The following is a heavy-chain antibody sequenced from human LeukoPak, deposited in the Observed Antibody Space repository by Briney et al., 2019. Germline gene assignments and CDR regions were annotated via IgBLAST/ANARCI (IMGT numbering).Heavy chain of an antibody. CDR3: AKQENYVWGSYRRTSYYFDY. CDR1: GFTFSSYG. D-gene: IGHD3-16*02. CDR2: ISGSGGST. J-gene: IGHJ4*02. Sequence: PGGSLRLSCAASGFTFSSYGMSWVRQAPGKGLEWVSAISGSGGSTYYADSVKGRFTISRDNSKNTLYLQMNSLRAEDTAVYYCAKQENYVWGSYRRTSYYFDYWGQGTLVTVSS. V-gene: IGHV3-23*01.